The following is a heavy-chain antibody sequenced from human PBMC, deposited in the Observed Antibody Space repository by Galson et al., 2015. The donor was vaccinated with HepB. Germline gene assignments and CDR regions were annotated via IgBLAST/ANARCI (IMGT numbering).Heavy chain of an antibody. D-gene: IGHD3-10*01. J-gene: IGHJ6*02. CDR1: GYTFTGYY. V-gene: IGHV1-2*04. Sequence: SVKVSCKASGYTFTGYYMHWVRQAPGQGLEWMGWINPNSGGTNYAQKFQGWVTMTRDTSISTAYMELSRLRSDDTAVYYCARGHAPGLWFDPYYYYYGMDVWGQGTTVTVSS. CDR2: INPNSGGT. CDR3: ARGHAPGLWFDPYYYYYGMDV.